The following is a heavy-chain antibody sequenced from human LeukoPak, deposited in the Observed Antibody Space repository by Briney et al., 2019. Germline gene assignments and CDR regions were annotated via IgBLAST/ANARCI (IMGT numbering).Heavy chain of an antibody. Sequence: SLRLSCAASGFTFDDYAMHWVRQAPGKGLEWVSGISWNSGSIGYADSVKGRFTISRDNAKNSLYLQMNSLRAEDTALYYCAKYSYYDILTGSFDIWGQGTMVTVSS. D-gene: IGHD3-9*01. CDR1: GFTFDDYA. J-gene: IGHJ3*02. CDR3: AKYSYYDILTGSFDI. V-gene: IGHV3-9*01. CDR2: ISWNSGSI.